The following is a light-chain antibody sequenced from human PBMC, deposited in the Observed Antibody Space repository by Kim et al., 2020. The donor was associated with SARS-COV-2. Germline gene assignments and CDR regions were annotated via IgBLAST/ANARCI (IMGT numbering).Light chain of an antibody. CDR2: DAS. J-gene: IGKJ1*01. V-gene: IGKV1-5*01. CDR3: QQYNTSLRT. Sequence: AAVGDRVPNTCRASKSIHKWLAWYQQKPGTAPKLLIYDASDLEDGVPSRFNGNGSGTEFSLTIGSLQPDDFATYYCQQYNTSLRTFGQGTKVDIK. CDR1: KSIHKW.